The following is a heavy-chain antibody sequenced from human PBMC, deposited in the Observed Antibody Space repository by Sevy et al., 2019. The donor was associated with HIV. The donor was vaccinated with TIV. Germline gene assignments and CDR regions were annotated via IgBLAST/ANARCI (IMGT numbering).Heavy chain of an antibody. CDR1: GFTFSKYS. Sequence: GESLKISCAASGFTFSKYSMSWVRQPPGKGLEWVSTLSFGCGEINYADSVKGRLTISRDNSKSSVYLQMNNLRPEDTAVYYCAREGWTKPHDYWGQGTLVTVSS. CDR2: LSFGCGEI. J-gene: IGHJ4*02. CDR3: AREGWTKPHDY. V-gene: IGHV3-23*01. D-gene: IGHD2-15*01.